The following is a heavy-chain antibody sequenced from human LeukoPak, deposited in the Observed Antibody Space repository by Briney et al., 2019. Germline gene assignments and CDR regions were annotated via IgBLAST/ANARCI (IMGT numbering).Heavy chain of an antibody. CDR1: GYSFTSCW. CDR2: IYPGDSDT. Sequence: RGESLKISCKGSGYSFTSCWIGWVRQMPGKGLEWMGIIYPGDSDTRYSPSFQGQVTISADKSISTAYLQWSSLKASDSALYYCARSQVGSSSDYWGQGTLVTVSS. D-gene: IGHD6-6*01. J-gene: IGHJ4*02. CDR3: ARSQVGSSSDY. V-gene: IGHV5-51*01.